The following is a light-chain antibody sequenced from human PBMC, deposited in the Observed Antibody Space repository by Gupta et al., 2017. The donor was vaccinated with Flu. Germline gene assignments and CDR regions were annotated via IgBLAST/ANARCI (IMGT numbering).Light chain of an antibody. CDR3: QLHYNSPPYA. CDR1: QNIDTF. V-gene: IGKV1-39*01. J-gene: IGKJ4*01. Sequence: DIRMTQSPSSLSASVGDSVTITCRASQNIDTFLNWDQQKPGQTPKLLVFAASSLQIGVPSRFSAGGSGTEFTLTISSLHFDDFATYYCQLHYNSPPYAFGIGTKVEIK. CDR2: AAS.